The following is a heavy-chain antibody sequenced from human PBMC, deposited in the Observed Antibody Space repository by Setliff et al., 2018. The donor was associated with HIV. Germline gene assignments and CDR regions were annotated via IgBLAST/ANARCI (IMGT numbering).Heavy chain of an antibody. CDR2: IIPIFGTR. CDR1: GGTFSSYG. V-gene: IGHV1-69*13. Sequence: GASVKVSCKASGGTFSSYGISWVRQAPGQGLEWIGGIIPIFGTRNYAQKFQGRVTITADELTSTAYMELSSLRAEDTAVYYCAKEGYDILTGYYEGRGGMDVWGQGTTVTVSS. J-gene: IGHJ6*02. CDR3: AKEGYDILTGYYEGRGGMDV. D-gene: IGHD3-9*01.